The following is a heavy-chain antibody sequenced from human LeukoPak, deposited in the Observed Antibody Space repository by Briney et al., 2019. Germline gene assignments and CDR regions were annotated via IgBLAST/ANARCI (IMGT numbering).Heavy chain of an antibody. D-gene: IGHD6-13*01. Sequence: GGSLRLSCTGSGFTFGDYAMNWVRQAPGKGLEWVANIKPDGSETYYAVSVKGRFTISRDNANDSLYLQMNSLRAEDTAVYYCASERPSSSWYDYWGQGTLVTVSS. J-gene: IGHJ4*02. CDR3: ASERPSSSWYDY. V-gene: IGHV3-7*01. CDR2: IKPDGSET. CDR1: GFTFGDYA.